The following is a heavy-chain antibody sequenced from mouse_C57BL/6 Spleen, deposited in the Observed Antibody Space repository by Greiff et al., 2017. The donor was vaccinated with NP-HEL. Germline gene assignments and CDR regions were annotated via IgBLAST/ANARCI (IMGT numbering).Heavy chain of an antibody. J-gene: IGHJ3*01. CDR3: TREGSGTGFAY. CDR2: ISSGGDYI. V-gene: IGHV5-9-1*02. CDR1: GFTFSSYA. Sequence: EVKVVESGEGLVKPGGSLKLSCAASGFTFSSYAMSWVRQTPEKRLEWVAYISSGGDYIYYADTVKGRFTISRDNARNTLYLQMSSLKSEDTAMYYCTREGSGTGFAYWGQGTLVTVSA. D-gene: IGHD3-2*02.